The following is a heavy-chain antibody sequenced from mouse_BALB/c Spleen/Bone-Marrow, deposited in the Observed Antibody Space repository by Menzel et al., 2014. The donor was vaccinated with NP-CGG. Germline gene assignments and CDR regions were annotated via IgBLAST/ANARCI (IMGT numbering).Heavy chain of an antibody. J-gene: IGHJ1*01. CDR1: GFSLTSYG. CDR2: IWAGGST. CDR3: ARDWDWYFDV. V-gene: IGHV2-9*02. Sequence: QVQLQQSGPGLVAPSQSLSTTCTVSGFSLTSYGVHWVRQPPGKGLEWLGVIWAGGSTNYNSALMSRLSISKDNSKSQVLLKMNSLQTDDTAMYYCARDWDWYFDVWGAGTTVTVSS. D-gene: IGHD4-1*01.